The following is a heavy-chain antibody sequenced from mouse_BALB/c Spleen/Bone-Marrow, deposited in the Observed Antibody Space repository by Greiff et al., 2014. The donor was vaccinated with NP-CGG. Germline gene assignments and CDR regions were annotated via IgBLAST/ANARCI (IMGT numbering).Heavy chain of an antibody. CDR2: INPSNGGT. CDR3: TRSNYGYWYFDV. D-gene: IGHD1-1*01. CDR1: GYSFTNYY. V-gene: IGHV1S81*02. Sequence: VQLQQSGAELVKPGASVKLSCKASGYSFTNYYMYWVKRRPGQGLEWIGEINPSNGGTNFNEKFKNKATLTVDKSSSTAYMQLSNLTSEDSAVYYCTRSNYGYWYFDVWGAGTTVTVSS. J-gene: IGHJ1*01.